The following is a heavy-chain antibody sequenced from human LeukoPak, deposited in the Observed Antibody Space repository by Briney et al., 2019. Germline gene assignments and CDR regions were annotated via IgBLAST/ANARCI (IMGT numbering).Heavy chain of an antibody. CDR3: VSFYETY. CDR1: GSYW. V-gene: IGHV3-74*01. D-gene: IGHD2/OR15-2a*01. Sequence: GSLRLSCAASGSYWMHWVRQAPGKGLVWVSHPNSDGSWTSCPDSVKGRFTISKDKAKNTVYLQMNNLRSEVPAVYYCVSFYETYWGRGTLVTVSS. CDR2: PNSDGSWT. J-gene: IGHJ4*02.